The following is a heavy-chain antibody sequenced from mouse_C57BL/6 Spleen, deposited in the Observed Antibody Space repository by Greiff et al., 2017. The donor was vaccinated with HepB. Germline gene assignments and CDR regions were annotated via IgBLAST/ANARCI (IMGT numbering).Heavy chain of an antibody. CDR2: IYPGDGDT. J-gene: IGHJ2*01. CDR3: ARNLFTTPLDY. CDR1: GYAFSSSW. V-gene: IGHV1-82*01. Sequence: QVQLQQSGPELVKPGASVKISCKASGYAFSSSWMNWVKQRPGKGLEWIGRIYPGDGDTNYNGKFKGKATLTADKSSSTAYMQLSSLTSEDSAVYCCARNLFTTPLDYWGQGTTLTVSS. D-gene: IGHD1-1*01.